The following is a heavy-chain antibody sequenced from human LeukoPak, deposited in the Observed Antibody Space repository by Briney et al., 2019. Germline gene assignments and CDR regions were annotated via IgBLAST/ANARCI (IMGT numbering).Heavy chain of an antibody. Sequence: PSETLSLTCAVYGGSFSGYYWSWIRQPPGKGLEWIGEINHSGSTNYNPSLKSQVTISVDTSKNQFSLRVSSVTAADTAVYYCARYPYSAFDIWGQGTMVTVSS. J-gene: IGHJ3*02. CDR1: GGSFSGYY. V-gene: IGHV4-34*01. CDR2: INHSGST. D-gene: IGHD4-11*01. CDR3: ARYPYSAFDI.